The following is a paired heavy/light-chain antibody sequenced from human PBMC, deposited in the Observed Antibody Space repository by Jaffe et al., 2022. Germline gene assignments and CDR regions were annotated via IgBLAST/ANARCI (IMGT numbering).Light chain of an antibody. J-gene: IGLJ2*01. Sequence: NFMLTQPHSVSESPGKTVTISCTRSSGSIASNYVQWYQQRPGSSPTTVIYEDNQRPSGVPDRFSGSIDSSSNSASLTISGLKTEDEADYYCQSYDSSNPYVVFGGGTKLTVL. CDR2: EDN. CDR1: SGSIASNY. CDR3: QSYDSSNPYVV. V-gene: IGLV6-57*01.
Heavy chain of an antibody. J-gene: IGHJ4*02. V-gene: IGHV3-30*18. D-gene: IGHD2-15*01. Sequence: QVQLVESGGGVVQPGRSLRLSCAASGFTFSSYGMHWVRQAPGKGLEWVAVISYDGSNKYYADSVKGRFTISRDNSKNTLYLQMNSLRAEDTAVYYCAKDQGLGPPRVVVAEIDYWGQGTLVTVSS. CDR3: AKDQGLGPPRVVVAEIDY. CDR2: ISYDGSNK. CDR1: GFTFSSYG.